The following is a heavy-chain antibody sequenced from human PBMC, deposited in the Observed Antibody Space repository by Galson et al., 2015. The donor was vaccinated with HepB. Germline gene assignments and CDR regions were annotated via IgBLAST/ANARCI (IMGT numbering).Heavy chain of an antibody. V-gene: IGHV3-30-3*01. CDR1: GFTFSSYA. CDR3: ARGPYGYCDY. D-gene: IGHD3-10*01. J-gene: IGHJ4*02. Sequence: SLRLSCAASGFTFSSYAMHWVRQAPGKGLEWVAVISYDGSNKYYADSVKGRFTISRDNSKNTLYLQMNSLRAEDTAVYYCARGPYGYCDYWGQGTLVTVSS. CDR2: ISYDGSNK.